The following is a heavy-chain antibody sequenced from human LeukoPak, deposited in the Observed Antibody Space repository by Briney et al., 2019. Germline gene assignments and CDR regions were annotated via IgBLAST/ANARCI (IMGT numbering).Heavy chain of an antibody. CDR3: AKVRLYGDYPEIDY. CDR2: TSGSGGRT. CDR1: GFTFSSYA. Sequence: GGPLRLSCVASGFTFSSYAINWVRQAPGKGLEWVSGTSGSGGRTYYADSVKGRFTISRENSKNTLYLQMNSLRAEDTAVYYCAKVRLYGDYPEIDYWGQGTLVAVSS. V-gene: IGHV3-23*01. J-gene: IGHJ4*02. D-gene: IGHD4-17*01.